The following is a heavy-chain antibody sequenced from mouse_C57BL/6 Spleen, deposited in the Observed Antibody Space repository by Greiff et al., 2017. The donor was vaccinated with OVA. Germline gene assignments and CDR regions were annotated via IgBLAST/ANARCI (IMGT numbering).Heavy chain of an antibody. V-gene: IGHV5-16*01. CDR2: INYDGSST. CDR1: GFTFSDYY. J-gene: IGHJ2*01. CDR3: ARGYYNSFDY. Sequence: EVQVVESEGGLVQPGSSMKLSCTASGFTFSDYYMAWVRQVPEKGLEWVANINYDGSSTYYMDSLKSRFIISRDKAKNILYLQMSSLKSEDTTTYYCARGYYNSFDYWGQGTTLTVSS. D-gene: IGHD1-1*01.